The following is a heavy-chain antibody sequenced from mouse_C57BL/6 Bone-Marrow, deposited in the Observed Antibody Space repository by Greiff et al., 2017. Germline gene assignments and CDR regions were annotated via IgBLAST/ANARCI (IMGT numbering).Heavy chain of an antibody. CDR1: GFTFSDYY. CDR3: ARDMGSNYGYAMDY. CDR2: INYDGSST. V-gene: IGHV5-16*01. D-gene: IGHD2-5*01. Sequence: EVKLVESEGGLVQPGGSMKLSCAASGFTFSDYYMSWVRQVPEKGLEWVANINYDGSSTYYLDSLKSRFIISRDNAKNILYLQMSSLKSEDTATYYCARDMGSNYGYAMDYWGQGTSVTVSS. J-gene: IGHJ4*01.